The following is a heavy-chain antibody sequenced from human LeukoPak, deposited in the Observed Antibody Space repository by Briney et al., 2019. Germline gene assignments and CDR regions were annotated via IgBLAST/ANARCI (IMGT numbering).Heavy chain of an antibody. J-gene: IGHJ4*02. CDR1: GYIFTGYY. CDR2: INPNSGGT. CDR3: ARGVSQRYYYDSSGYPNFDY. Sequence: GASVKVSCKASGYIFTGYYMHWVRQAPGQGLEWMGWINPNSGGTNYAQKFQGRVTMTRDTSISTAYMELSRLRSDDTAVYYCARGVSQRYYYDSSGYPNFDYWGQGTLVTVSS. V-gene: IGHV1-2*02. D-gene: IGHD3-22*01.